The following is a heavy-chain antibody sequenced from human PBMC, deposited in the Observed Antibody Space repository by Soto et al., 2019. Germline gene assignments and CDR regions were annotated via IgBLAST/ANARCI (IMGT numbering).Heavy chain of an antibody. CDR1: GGSIRSYY. Sequence: SETLSLTCTVSGGSIRSYYWSWIRQPPGKGLEWIGYIYYTGTTNYNPSLKSRVTISVDTSKNKVSLKLNSVTAADTAIYYCARAIDFDYWGQGALVTVSS. CDR2: IYYTGTT. CDR3: ARAIDFDY. J-gene: IGHJ4*02. V-gene: IGHV4-59*01.